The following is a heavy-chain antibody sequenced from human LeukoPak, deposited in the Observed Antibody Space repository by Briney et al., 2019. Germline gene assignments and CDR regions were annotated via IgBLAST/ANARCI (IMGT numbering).Heavy chain of an antibody. CDR3: ARGGRYCSGTTCYSTY. V-gene: IGHV3-21*01. Sequence: GGSLRLSCAASGFTFSSYSMNWVRQAPGKGLEWVSSISSSSSYIYYADSVKGRFTISRDNAKNSLYLQMHSLRAEDTAVYYCARGGRYCSGTTCYSTYWGQGTLVTVSS. CDR1: GFTFSSYS. D-gene: IGHD2-15*01. CDR2: ISSSSSYI. J-gene: IGHJ4*02.